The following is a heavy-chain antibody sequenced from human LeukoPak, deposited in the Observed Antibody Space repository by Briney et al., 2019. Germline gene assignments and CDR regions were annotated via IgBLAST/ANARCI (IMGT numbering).Heavy chain of an antibody. Sequence: GGSLRLSCAASGFTFSSSAMSWVRQAPGKGLEWVANIKQDGSEKYYVDSVKGRFTISRDNAKNSLYLQMNSLRAEDTAVYYCARDLSRVGLSWFDPWGQGTLVTVSS. J-gene: IGHJ5*02. D-gene: IGHD3-16*01. V-gene: IGHV3-7*03. CDR3: ARDLSRVGLSWFDP. CDR1: GFTFSSSA. CDR2: IKQDGSEK.